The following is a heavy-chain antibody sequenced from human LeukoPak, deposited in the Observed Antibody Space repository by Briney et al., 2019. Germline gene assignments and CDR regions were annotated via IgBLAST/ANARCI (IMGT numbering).Heavy chain of an antibody. Sequence: SEALSLTCAVYGGSFSGYYWSWIRQPPGKGLEWIGEINHSGSTNYNPSLKSRVTISVDTSKNQFSLKLSSVTAADTAVYYCARVDYDLWSGYYRRPQFDYWGQGTLVTVSS. D-gene: IGHD3-3*01. CDR1: GGSFSGYY. CDR3: ARVDYDLWSGYYRRPQFDY. CDR2: INHSGST. V-gene: IGHV4-34*01. J-gene: IGHJ4*02.